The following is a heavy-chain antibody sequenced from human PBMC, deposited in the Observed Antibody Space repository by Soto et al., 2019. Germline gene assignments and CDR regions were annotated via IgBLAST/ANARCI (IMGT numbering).Heavy chain of an antibody. Sequence: SETRSLTCTVSGGSISRYYWSWIRQPPGKGLEWIGYIYYSGSTNYNPSLKSRVTISVDTSKNQFSLKLSSVTAADTAVYYCATQASYAGTIDYWGQGTLVTVSS. CDR3: ATQASYAGTIDY. D-gene: IGHD3-16*01. J-gene: IGHJ4*02. V-gene: IGHV4-59*01. CDR2: IYYSGST. CDR1: GGSISRYY.